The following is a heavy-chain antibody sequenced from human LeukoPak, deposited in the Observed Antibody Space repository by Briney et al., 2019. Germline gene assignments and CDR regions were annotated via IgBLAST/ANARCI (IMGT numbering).Heavy chain of an antibody. Sequence: GASVKVSCKASGYTFTGYYMHWVRQAPGQGLEWMGWINPNSGGTNYAQKFQGRVTMTRDTSISTAYMELSRLRSDDTAVYYCARDICSGGSCFFLDYWGQGTLVTVSS. CDR2: INPNSGGT. CDR1: GYTFTGYY. V-gene: IGHV1-2*02. CDR3: ARDICSGGSCFFLDY. J-gene: IGHJ4*02. D-gene: IGHD2-15*01.